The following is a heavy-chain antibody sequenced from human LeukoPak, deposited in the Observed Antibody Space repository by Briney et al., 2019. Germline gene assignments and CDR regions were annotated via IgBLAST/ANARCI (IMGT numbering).Heavy chain of an antibody. J-gene: IGHJ6*02. CDR3: ARGYSSSPTNYYYYGMDV. V-gene: IGHV3-11*01. CDR2: ISSSGSTI. Sequence: GGSLRLSCAASGFTFSDYYMSWIRQVPGKGLEWVSYISSSGSTIYYADSVKGRFTISRDNAKNSLYLQMNSLRAEDTAVYYCARGYSSSPTNYYYYGMDVWGQGTTVTVSS. CDR1: GFTFSDYY. D-gene: IGHD6-6*01.